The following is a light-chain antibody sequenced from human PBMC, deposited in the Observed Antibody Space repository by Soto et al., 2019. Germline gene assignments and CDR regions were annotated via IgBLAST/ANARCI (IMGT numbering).Light chain of an antibody. CDR1: QSVGRF. V-gene: IGKV1-39*01. Sequence: DIQMTQSPSSLSASVGDRVTITCRASQSVGRFLNWYQQKPGKAPTVLINVASTLRSGVRSRFSGSGSGTDFNLTINSLQPEDFATYFCQQSFTTPLTFGGGTKVEIK. CDR3: QQSFTTPLT. CDR2: VAS. J-gene: IGKJ4*01.